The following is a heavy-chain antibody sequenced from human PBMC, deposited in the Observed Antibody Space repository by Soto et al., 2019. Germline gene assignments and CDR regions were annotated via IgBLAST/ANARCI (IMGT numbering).Heavy chain of an antibody. D-gene: IGHD2-2*01. Sequence: EVQLLDSGGGLVQPGGSLRLSCAASGFTFSNYAMSWVRQAPGKGLEWVSSIRNSGTSTYYADSVKGRFTISRDNSKNALYLQMSSLRVEDTAVYYCAKSNLYCSSSNCYVFDHWGQGTLVTVSS. CDR3: AKSNLYCSSSNCYVFDH. CDR2: IRNSGTST. CDR1: GFTFSNYA. J-gene: IGHJ4*02. V-gene: IGHV3-23*01.